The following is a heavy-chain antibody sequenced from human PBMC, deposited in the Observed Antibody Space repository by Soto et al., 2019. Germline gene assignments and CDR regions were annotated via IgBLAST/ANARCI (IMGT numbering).Heavy chain of an antibody. D-gene: IGHD3-22*01. V-gene: IGHV3-21*01. CDR2: ISSSSSYI. Sequence: EVQLVESGGGLVKPGGSLRLSCAASGFTFSSYSMNLVRQAPGKGLEWVSSISSSSSYIYYADSVKGRFTISRDNAKNSLYLQMNSLRAEDTAVYYCARDYYDSSGYLATLDYWGQGTLVTVSS. CDR3: ARDYYDSSGYLATLDY. J-gene: IGHJ4*02. CDR1: GFTFSSYS.